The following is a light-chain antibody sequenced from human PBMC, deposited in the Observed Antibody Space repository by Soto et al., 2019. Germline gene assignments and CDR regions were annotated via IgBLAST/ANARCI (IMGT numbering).Light chain of an antibody. CDR1: QSVSRN. J-gene: IGKJ1*01. Sequence: IVMTQSTATLSGSPGERATLSCRASQSVSRNLAWYQQKPGQAPRLLIYDASTRATAIPARFSGSGSETEFTLTISSLQSEDSAVYYCQQYNNWPPWTLGQGTKVDIK. CDR2: DAS. CDR3: QQYNNWPPWT. V-gene: IGKV3-15*01.